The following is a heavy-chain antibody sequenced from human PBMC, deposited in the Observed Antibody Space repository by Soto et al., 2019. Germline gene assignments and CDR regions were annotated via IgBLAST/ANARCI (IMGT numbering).Heavy chain of an antibody. V-gene: IGHV4-39*01. Sequence: QLQLQESGPGLVKPSETLSLTCTVSGGSISTSSYYWGWIRQPPGKGLEWIGRIYYSGSTYYNPSLKSRVTISVDTSKNQFSLKLSSVTAADTAVFYCARHDHGTGYSSSWGQGTLVTVSS. CDR3: ARHDHGTGYSSS. J-gene: IGHJ4*02. CDR1: GGSISTSSYY. CDR2: IYYSGST. D-gene: IGHD6-13*01.